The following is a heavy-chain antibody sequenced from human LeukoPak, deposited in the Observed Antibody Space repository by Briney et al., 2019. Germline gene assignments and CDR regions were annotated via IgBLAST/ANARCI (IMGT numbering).Heavy chain of an antibody. CDR1: GGSISTYY. CDR3: VRRVYTSGWFDP. CDR2: IYYNEDT. D-gene: IGHD3-10*01. Sequence: SGTLSLTCSVSGGSISTYYWSWIRQPPGKGLEWVGYIYYNEDTKYNPSLKSRVSISVDTSKDQFSLKLNSVTAADTAVYYCVRRVYTSGWFDPWGQGILVTVSS. J-gene: IGHJ5*02. V-gene: IGHV4-59*01.